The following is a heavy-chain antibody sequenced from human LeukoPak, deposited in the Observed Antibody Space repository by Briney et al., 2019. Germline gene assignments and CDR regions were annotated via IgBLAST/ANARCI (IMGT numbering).Heavy chain of an antibody. D-gene: IGHD2-21*01. V-gene: IGHV4-59*01. Sequence: SETLSLTCTVSGGSISSDFWGWIRQPPGKGLECIGFIYYGGSTNYNPSLKSRGTISVDTSKNQFSLKLSSVTAADTAVYYCARRGGEASYAFDIWGQRTMVTFSS. CDR2: IYYGGST. CDR3: ARRGGEASYAFDI. J-gene: IGHJ3*02. CDR1: GGSISSDF.